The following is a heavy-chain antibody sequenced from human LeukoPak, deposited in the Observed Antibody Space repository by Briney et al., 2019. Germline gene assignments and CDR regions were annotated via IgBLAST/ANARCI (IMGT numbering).Heavy chain of an antibody. CDR1: GGSISSGGYS. D-gene: IGHD2-2*01. CDR2: IYHSGST. Sequence: SETLSLTCAVSGGSISSGGYSWSWIRQPPGKGLEWIGYIYHSGSTHYNPSLKSRVTISVDRSKNQFSLKLSSVTAADTAVYYCARQITPAGSDAFDIWGQGTMVTVSS. V-gene: IGHV4-30-2*01. CDR3: ARQITPAGSDAFDI. J-gene: IGHJ3*02.